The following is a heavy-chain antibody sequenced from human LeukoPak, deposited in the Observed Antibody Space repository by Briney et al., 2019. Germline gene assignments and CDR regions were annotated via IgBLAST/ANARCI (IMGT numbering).Heavy chain of an antibody. Sequence: ASVKVSCKASGGTFSSYAISWVRQAPGQGLEWMGRINPNSGGTNYAQKFQGRVTMTRDTSISTAYMELSRLRSDDTAVYYCARVKQWLGGVDYWGQGTLVTVSS. D-gene: IGHD6-19*01. V-gene: IGHV1-2*06. CDR3: ARVKQWLGGVDY. CDR1: GGTFSSYA. J-gene: IGHJ4*02. CDR2: INPNSGGT.